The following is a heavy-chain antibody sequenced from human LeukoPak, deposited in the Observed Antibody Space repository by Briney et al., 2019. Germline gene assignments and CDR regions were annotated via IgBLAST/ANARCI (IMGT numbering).Heavy chain of an antibody. Sequence: GGSLRLSCAASGFTFATYVMTWVRQAPGKGLEWVSSVGGDGRVTYYADPVKGRFTISRDNSKNTIFLQMNSLRVEDTAVYYCAKGISADGYNFERGADYWGQGAQVIVSS. CDR2: VGGDGRVT. D-gene: IGHD1-1*01. CDR1: GFTFATYV. V-gene: IGHV3-23*01. CDR3: AKGISADGYNFERGADY. J-gene: IGHJ4*02.